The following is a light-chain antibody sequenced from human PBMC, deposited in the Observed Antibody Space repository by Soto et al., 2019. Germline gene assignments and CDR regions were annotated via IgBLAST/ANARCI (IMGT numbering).Light chain of an antibody. V-gene: IGKV3-15*01. CDR2: GAS. CDR3: QQYNNWPPYT. CDR1: KNIGSN. Sequence: EVVMTQSPATMSASPGEIVILFFSASKNIGSNLAWYQQRPGQAPRLLMYGASTRATETPARFSGSGSATDFTLTISSLQSEDFAVYYCQQYNNWPPYTFGQGTKVDIK. J-gene: IGKJ2*01.